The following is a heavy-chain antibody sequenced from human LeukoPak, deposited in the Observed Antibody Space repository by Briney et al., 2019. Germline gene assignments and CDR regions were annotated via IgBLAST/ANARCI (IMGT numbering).Heavy chain of an antibody. CDR1: GGSISSSRYY. V-gene: IGHV4-39*07. Sequence: PSETLSLTCTVSGGSISSSRYYWGWIRQPPGKGLEWIGSIYYSGSTYYNPSLKSRVTISVDTSKNQFSLKLSSVTAADTAVYYCARDYVAATPGYWGQGTLVTVSS. CDR2: IYYSGST. CDR3: ARDYVAATPGY. D-gene: IGHD2-15*01. J-gene: IGHJ4*02.